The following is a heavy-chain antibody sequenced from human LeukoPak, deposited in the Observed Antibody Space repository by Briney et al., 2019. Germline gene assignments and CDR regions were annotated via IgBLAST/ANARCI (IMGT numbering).Heavy chain of an antibody. CDR3: ARRLRTAFDI. V-gene: IGHV4-39*01. Sequence: PSETLSLTCTVSGGSISSSSYYWGWIRQPPGKGLEWIGSIYYSGSTYYNPSLKSRVTISVDTSKNQFSLKLSSVTAADTAVYYCARRLRTAFDIWGQGTMVTVSS. CDR2: IYYSGST. J-gene: IGHJ3*02. CDR1: GGSISSSSYY. D-gene: IGHD4-17*01.